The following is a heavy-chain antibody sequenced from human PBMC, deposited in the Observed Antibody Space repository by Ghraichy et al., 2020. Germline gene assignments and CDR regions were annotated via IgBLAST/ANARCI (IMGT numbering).Heavy chain of an antibody. D-gene: IGHD3-22*01. J-gene: IGHJ4*02. Sequence: SETLSLTCTVSGASISSTSYYWAWISQPPGKGLEWIGSIYYSGSTYYNPSLKSRVTISEDTSKNQFSLKLSSVTAADTAVYFCAGTYDYYDSSGYPYTYFFDYWDQGTLVTVSS. CDR1: GASISSTSYY. CDR2: IYYSGST. CDR3: AGTYDYYDSSGYPYTYFFDY. V-gene: IGHV4-39*01.